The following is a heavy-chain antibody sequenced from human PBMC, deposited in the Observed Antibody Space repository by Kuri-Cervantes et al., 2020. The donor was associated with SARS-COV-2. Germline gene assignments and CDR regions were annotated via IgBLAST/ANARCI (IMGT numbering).Heavy chain of an antibody. J-gene: IGHJ4*02. D-gene: IGHD3-3*01. CDR2: IKQDGSEK. CDR1: GFTFSSYW. V-gene: IGHV3-7*01. CDR3: ARKRNNYDFWSGPIYYFEY. Sequence: GESLKISCAASGFTFSSYWMSWVRQAPGKGLEWVANIKQDGSEKYYVDSVKGRFTISRDNAKNSLYLQMNSLRAEDTAVYYCARKRNNYDFWSGPIYYFEYWGQGTLVTVSS.